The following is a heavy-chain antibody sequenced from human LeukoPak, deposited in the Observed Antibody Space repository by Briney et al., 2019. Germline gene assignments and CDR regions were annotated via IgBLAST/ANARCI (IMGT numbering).Heavy chain of an antibody. V-gene: IGHV4-59*12. CDR2: IYYSGST. CDR1: GGSLSSYY. D-gene: IGHD6-6*01. CDR3: ARAVEYSSSVWYFDY. Sequence: SETLSLTCTVSGGSLSSYYWSWIRQPPGKGLEWIGYIYYSGSTNYNPSLKSRVTISVDTSKNQFSLKLSSVTAADTAVYYCARAVEYSSSVWYFDYWGQGTLVTVSS. J-gene: IGHJ4*02.